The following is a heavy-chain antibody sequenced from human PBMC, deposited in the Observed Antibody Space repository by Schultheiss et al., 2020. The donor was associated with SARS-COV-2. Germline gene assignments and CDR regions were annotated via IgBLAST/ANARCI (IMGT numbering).Heavy chain of an antibody. CDR3: ASSPRAYSSGWYTGGYCYYGMDV. D-gene: IGHD6-19*01. J-gene: IGHJ6*02. Sequence: SQTLSLTCAISGDSVSSSSATWNWIRQSPSRGLEWLGRTYYRSKWYTDYAVSVKSRITINPDTSKNQFSLQLNSVTPEDTAVYYCASSPRAYSSGWYTGGYCYYGMDVWGQGTTVTVSS. CDR2: TYYRSKWYT. V-gene: IGHV6-1*01. CDR1: GDSVSSSSAT.